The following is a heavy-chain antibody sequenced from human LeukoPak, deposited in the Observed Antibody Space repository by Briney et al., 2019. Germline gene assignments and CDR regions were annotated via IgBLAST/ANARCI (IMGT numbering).Heavy chain of an antibody. CDR2: FYYSGST. CDR1: GGSISTGSDS. CDR3: ATSLGSLYYFDS. J-gene: IGHJ4*02. Sequence: SETLSLTCTVSGGSISTGSDSWGWIRQPPGKGLEWLGTFYYSGSTYYNPSLKSRVTISVDTSKNQFSLKLSSVTAADTAVYYCATSLGSLYYFDSWGQGTLVTVSS. D-gene: IGHD3-10*01. V-gene: IGHV4-39*01.